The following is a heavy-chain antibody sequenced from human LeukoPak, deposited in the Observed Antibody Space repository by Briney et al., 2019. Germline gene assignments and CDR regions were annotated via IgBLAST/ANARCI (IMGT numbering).Heavy chain of an antibody. D-gene: IGHD5-18*01. Sequence: GRSLRLSCAASGFTFSSYAMPWVRQAPGKGLEWVAVISYDGSNKYYADSVKGRFTISRDNSKNTLYLQMNSLRAEDTAVYYCARDYGYDGAFDIWGQGTMVTVSS. J-gene: IGHJ3*02. V-gene: IGHV3-30-3*01. CDR3: ARDYGYDGAFDI. CDR1: GFTFSSYA. CDR2: ISYDGSNK.